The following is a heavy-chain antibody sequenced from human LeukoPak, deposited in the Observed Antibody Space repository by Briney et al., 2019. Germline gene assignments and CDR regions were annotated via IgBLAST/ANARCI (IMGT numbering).Heavy chain of an antibody. Sequence: PGRSLRLSCAASGFTFSSYAMHWVRQAPGKGLEWVAVISYDGSNKYYADSVKGRFTISRDNSKNTLYLQMNSLRAEDTAVYYCARGAYYYDSSGYLLDYWGQGTLVTVSS. CDR3: ARGAYYYDSSGYLLDY. CDR2: ISYDGSNK. CDR1: GFTFSSYA. V-gene: IGHV3-30-3*01. D-gene: IGHD3-22*01. J-gene: IGHJ4*02.